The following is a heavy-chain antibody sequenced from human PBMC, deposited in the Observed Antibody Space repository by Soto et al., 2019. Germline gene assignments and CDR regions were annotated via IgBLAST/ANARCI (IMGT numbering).Heavy chain of an antibody. J-gene: IGHJ4*02. D-gene: IGHD2-2*01. CDR3: AKDLVGVEGCFDY. CDR2: ISGSGGST. V-gene: IGHV3-23*01. Sequence: GGSLRLSCAASGFPFSIYAMSWVRQSPGKGLEWVSAISGSGGSTYYADSVKGRFTISRDNSKNTLYLQMNSLRAEDTAVYYCAKDLVGVEGCFDYWGQGNMVTVSS. CDR1: GFPFSIYA.